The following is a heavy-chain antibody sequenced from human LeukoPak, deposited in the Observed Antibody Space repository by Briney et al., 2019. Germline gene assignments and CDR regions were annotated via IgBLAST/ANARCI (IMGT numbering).Heavy chain of an antibody. D-gene: IGHD3/OR15-3a*01. CDR1: GFTFSNAW. V-gene: IGHV3-15*01. CDR2: IKSKTDGGTT. CDR3: AKRKRPVDFGEGLAL. Sequence: GGSLRLSCAASGFTFSNAWMSWVRQSPGKGLEWVGRIKSKTDGGTTDYAAPVKGRFTISRDDSKNTLYLQMNSLRAEDTAVYFCAKRKRPVDFGEGLALWGQGTLVTVSS. J-gene: IGHJ4*02.